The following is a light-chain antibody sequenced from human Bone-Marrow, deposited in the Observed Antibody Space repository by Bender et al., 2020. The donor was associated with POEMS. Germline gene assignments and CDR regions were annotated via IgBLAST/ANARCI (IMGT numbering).Light chain of an antibody. Sequence: QAVLTPPPSVSAAPGQRVTISCTGSGSTIGAGYDIHWYQPLPGTAPKLLIYGYNNRPSGVPDRFSGSKSGTSASLAITGLQAEDEGDYYCQSYDNSLSGWVFGGGTKLTVL. CDR2: GYN. CDR1: GSTIGAGYD. V-gene: IGLV1-40*01. CDR3: QSYDNSLSGWV. J-gene: IGLJ3*02.